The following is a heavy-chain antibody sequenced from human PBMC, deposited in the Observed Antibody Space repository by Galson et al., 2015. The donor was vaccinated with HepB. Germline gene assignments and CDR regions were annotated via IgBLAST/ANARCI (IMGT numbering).Heavy chain of an antibody. Sequence: SVKVSCKASGGTFSSYAISWVRQAPGQGLEWMGGIIPIFGTANYAQKFQGRVTITADESTSTAYMELSSLRSEDTAVYYCARGRLHRSGAGSIDYWGQGTLVTVSS. V-gene: IGHV1-69*13. CDR2: IIPIFGTA. D-gene: IGHD4-11*01. CDR1: GGTFSSYA. CDR3: ARGRLHRSGAGSIDY. J-gene: IGHJ4*02.